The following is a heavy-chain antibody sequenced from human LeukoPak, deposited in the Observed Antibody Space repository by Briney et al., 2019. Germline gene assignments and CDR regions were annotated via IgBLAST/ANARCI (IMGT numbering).Heavy chain of an antibody. Sequence: GESLKISCKGSGYSFTSYWIGWVRQMPGKGLEWMGIIYPGDSDTRYSPSFQGQVTISADKSISTAYLQWSSLKASDTAMYYCARREYYYDSSGYTLWYFDYWGQGTLVTVSS. V-gene: IGHV5-51*01. CDR1: GYSFTSYW. CDR3: ARREYYYDSSGYTLWYFDY. CDR2: IYPGDSDT. J-gene: IGHJ4*02. D-gene: IGHD3-22*01.